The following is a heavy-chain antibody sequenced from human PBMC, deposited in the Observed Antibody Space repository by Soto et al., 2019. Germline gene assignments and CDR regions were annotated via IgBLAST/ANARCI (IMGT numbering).Heavy chain of an antibody. CDR2: INIYNGNT. V-gene: IGHV1-18*01. CDR1: GYTFGNYG. D-gene: IGHD3-16*01. CDR3: ARQAYVASQWFDP. Sequence: QVQLVQSGAVEEKPGASVKVSCKASGYTFGNYGISWVRQAPGQGLEWMGWINIYNGNTNYAQKFQGRVTMTTDTSTSTAYMELRSLRPDDTAVYYCARQAYVASQWFDPWGQGTLVIVSS. J-gene: IGHJ5*02.